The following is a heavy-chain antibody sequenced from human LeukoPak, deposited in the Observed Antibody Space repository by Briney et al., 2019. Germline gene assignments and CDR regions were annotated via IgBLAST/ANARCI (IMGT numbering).Heavy chain of an antibody. CDR2: IYYSGST. J-gene: IGHJ6*03. V-gene: IGHV4-59*02. D-gene: IGHD3-3*01. CDR3: ARVGFWSGYYYYYYMDV. CDR1: GGSVSSHY. Sequence: SETLSLTCTVSGGSVSSHYWSWIRQPPGKGLEWIGYIYYSGSTNYNPSLKSRVTISVDTSKNQFSLKLSSVTAADTAVYYCARVGFWSGYYYYYYMDVWGKGTTVTVSS.